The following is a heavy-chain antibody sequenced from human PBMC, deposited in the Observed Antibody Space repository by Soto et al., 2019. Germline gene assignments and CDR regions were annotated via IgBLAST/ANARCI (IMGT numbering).Heavy chain of an antibody. D-gene: IGHD3-10*01. CDR1: GYTLTELS. Sequence: ASVKVSCKVSGYTLTELSMHWVRQAPGKGLEWMGGFDPEDGETIYAQKFQGRVTMTEDTSTDTAYMELSSLRSEDTAVYYCATDRGSGSYFGYYYGMDVWGQGAKVTVSS. CDR3: ATDRGSGSYFGYYYGMDV. CDR2: FDPEDGET. J-gene: IGHJ6*02. V-gene: IGHV1-24*01.